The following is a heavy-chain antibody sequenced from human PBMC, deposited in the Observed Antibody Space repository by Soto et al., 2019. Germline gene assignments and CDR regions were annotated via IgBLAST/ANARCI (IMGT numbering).Heavy chain of an antibody. CDR3: ARHTLDTGMPSGY. CDR2: IGDYKGNT. J-gene: IGHJ4*02. V-gene: IGHV1-18*01. D-gene: IGHD5-18*01. CDR1: GYTFTNYG. Sequence: QVQLVQSGAEVREPGASVKVSCKASGYTFTNYGVTWVRQAPGQGLEWMGWIGDYKGNTNYAQKLQGRATLTTDTSTSTAYMEVRSLRSDDTAVYYCARHTLDTGMPSGYWGQGTLVTVSS.